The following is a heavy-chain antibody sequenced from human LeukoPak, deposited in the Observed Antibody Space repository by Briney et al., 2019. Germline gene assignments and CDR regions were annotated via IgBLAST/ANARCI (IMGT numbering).Heavy chain of an antibody. Sequence: PSETLSLTCTVSGGSISSGDYYWSWIRQPPGKGLEWIGYIYYSGSTYYNPSLKSRVTISVDTSKNQFSLKLSSVTAADTAVYYCARRFRGANYDFWSGYYKGGYFDYWGQGTLVTVSS. CDR3: ARRFRGANYDFWSGYYKGGYFDY. V-gene: IGHV4-30-4*08. J-gene: IGHJ4*02. CDR1: GGSISSGDYY. CDR2: IYYSGST. D-gene: IGHD3-3*01.